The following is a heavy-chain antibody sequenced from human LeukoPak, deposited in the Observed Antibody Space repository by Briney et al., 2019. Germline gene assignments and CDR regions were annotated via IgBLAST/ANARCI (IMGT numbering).Heavy chain of an antibody. CDR2: ISGEGAST. CDR3: ARDNSPGWFDP. Sequence: PGGSLRLSCAASEFTFSVYWMHWVRQAPGEGLGWVSRISGEGASTSYAHSVKGRFTISRDKAKNTVYLQMNSLRAEDTALYYCARDNSPGWFDPWGQGTLVTVSS. D-gene: IGHD4-23*01. J-gene: IGHJ5*02. CDR1: EFTFSVYW. V-gene: IGHV3-74*01.